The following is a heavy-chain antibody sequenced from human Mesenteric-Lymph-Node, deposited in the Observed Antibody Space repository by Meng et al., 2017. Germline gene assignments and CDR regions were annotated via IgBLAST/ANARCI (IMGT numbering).Heavy chain of an antibody. CDR2: IYYSGST. Sequence: SETLSLTCTVSGGSVSSGSYYWSWIRQPPGKGLEWIGYIYYSGSTNYNPSLKSRVTISVDTSKNQFSLKLSSVTAADTAVYYCARNWCSGGSCYSGYNWFDPWGQGTLVTVSS. CDR3: ARNWCSGGSCYSGYNWFDP. V-gene: IGHV4-61*01. D-gene: IGHD2-15*01. J-gene: IGHJ5*02. CDR1: GGSVSSGSYY.